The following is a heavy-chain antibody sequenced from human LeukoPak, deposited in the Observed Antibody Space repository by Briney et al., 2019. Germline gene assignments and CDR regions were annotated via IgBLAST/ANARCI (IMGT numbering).Heavy chain of an antibody. Sequence: NPSQTLSLTCTVSGGSISSGGYFWSWIRQPPGKGLEWIGYIYYSGSTYYNPSLKSRVTISVDTSKNQFSLKLSSVTAADTAVYYCARDGGGYNLSPFDYWGQGTLVTVSS. CDR3: ARDGGGYNLSPFDY. V-gene: IGHV4-31*03. J-gene: IGHJ4*02. CDR1: GGSISSGGYF. D-gene: IGHD5-24*01. CDR2: IYYSGST.